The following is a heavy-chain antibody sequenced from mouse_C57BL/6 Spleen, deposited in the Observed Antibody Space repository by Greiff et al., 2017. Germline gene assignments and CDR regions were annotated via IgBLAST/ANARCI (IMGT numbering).Heavy chain of an antibody. CDR1: GYTFTDYE. D-gene: IGHD2-2*01. Sequence: QVQLQQSGAELVRPGASVTLSCKASGYTFTDYEMHWVKQTPVHGLEWIGAIDPETGGTAYNQKFKGKAILTADKSSSTAYMALRSLTSEDSAVYYCTRSGYDWYFDVWGTGTTVTVSS. J-gene: IGHJ1*03. CDR2: IDPETGGT. CDR3: TRSGYDWYFDV. V-gene: IGHV1-15*01.